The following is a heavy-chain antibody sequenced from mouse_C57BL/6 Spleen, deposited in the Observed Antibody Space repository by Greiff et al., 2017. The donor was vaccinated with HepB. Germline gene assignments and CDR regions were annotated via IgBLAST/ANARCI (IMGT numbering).Heavy chain of an antibody. CDR3: ARDDYDVGAWFAY. V-gene: IGHV1-4*01. CDR1: GYTFTSYT. Sequence: VQLQQSGAELARPGASVKMSCKASGYTFTSYTMHWVKQRPGQGLEWIGYINPSSGYTKYNQKFKDKATLTADKSSSTAYMQLSSLTSEDSAVYYCARDDYDVGAWFAYWGQGTLVTVSA. D-gene: IGHD2-4*01. CDR2: INPSSGYT. J-gene: IGHJ3*01.